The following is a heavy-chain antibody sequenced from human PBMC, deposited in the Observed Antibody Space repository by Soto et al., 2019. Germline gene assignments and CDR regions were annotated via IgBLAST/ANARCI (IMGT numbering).Heavy chain of an antibody. Sequence: GGSLRLSCAASGFTFSSYAMNWVRQAPGKGLEWVSVISGSGGSTYYADSVKGRFTISRDNSKNTLYVQMNSLRAEDTAVYYCAKRSGQSNACGAFDIWAQGAMVPVSS. CDR3: AKRSGQSNACGAFDI. V-gene: IGHV3-23*01. CDR1: GFTFSSYA. CDR2: ISGSGGST. J-gene: IGHJ3*02. D-gene: IGHD2-2*01.